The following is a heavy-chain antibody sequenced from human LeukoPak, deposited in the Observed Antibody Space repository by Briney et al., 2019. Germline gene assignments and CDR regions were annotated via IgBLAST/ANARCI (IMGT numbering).Heavy chain of an antibody. CDR3: GRDNGGGRTPIDY. J-gene: IGHJ4*02. CDR1: GFTYCRYS. D-gene: IGHD2-8*01. Sequence: GGSLGLSCAASGFTYCRYSVICVRQAPGKGLECVSYISNSSSTRYYAGSVKDRFTISRDNAKNSLYLQVNSLRDGDTAVYYCGRDNGGGRTPIDYWGQGTLVTVSS. V-gene: IGHV3-48*02. CDR2: ISNSSSTR.